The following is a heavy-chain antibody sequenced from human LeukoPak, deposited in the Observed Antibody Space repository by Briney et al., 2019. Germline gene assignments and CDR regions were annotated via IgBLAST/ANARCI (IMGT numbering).Heavy chain of an antibody. J-gene: IGHJ6*02. D-gene: IGHD3-16*01. CDR3: ARRLEGMDV. CDR2: INPNSGDT. V-gene: IGHV1-2*02. Sequence: ASVKVSCKASGYIFTGYYMHWVRQAPGQGLERMGWINPNSGDTNYAQKFQGRVTMTRDTSISTAYMELSRLRSDDTAVYYCARRLEGMDVWGQGTTVTVSS. CDR1: GYIFTGYY.